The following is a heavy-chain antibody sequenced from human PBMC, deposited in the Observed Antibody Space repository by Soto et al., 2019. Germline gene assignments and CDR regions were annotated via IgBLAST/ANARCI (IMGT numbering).Heavy chain of an antibody. V-gene: IGHV3-30-3*01. J-gene: IGHJ6*02. D-gene: IGHD3-3*01. CDR3: ARDRDLPSYGMDV. CDR2: ISYDGSNK. CDR1: GLAFSNYA. Sequence: GGSLRFSCAASGLAFSNYAFHWVRQAPGKGLEWVAVISYDGSNKYYADSMRGRFTISRDNSRNTLYLQMNSLRAEDTAVYYCARDRDLPSYGMDVWGQGTTVTVSS.